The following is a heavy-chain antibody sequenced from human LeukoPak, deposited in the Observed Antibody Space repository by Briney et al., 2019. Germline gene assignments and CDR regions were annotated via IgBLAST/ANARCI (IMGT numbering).Heavy chain of an antibody. D-gene: IGHD1-20*01. J-gene: IGHJ5*02. CDR2: IYPGDSQPGDSDP. CDR3: ARNVGWITGTTGWFDP. Sequence: GESLKISCKTAGYTFTSHWIGWVRQMPGKGLEWMGNIYPGDSQPGDSDPKYSPSFRGQVAISADKSVSTAYLQWNSLKASDTAMYYCARNVGWITGTTGWFDPWGQGTLVTVSS. CDR1: GYTFTSHW. V-gene: IGHV5-51*01.